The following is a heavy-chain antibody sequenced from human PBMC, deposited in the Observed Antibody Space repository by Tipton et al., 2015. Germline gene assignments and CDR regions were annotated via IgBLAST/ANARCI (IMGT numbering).Heavy chain of an antibody. CDR3: ARGDYFDY. V-gene: IGHV3-30*04. CDR1: GFTFNKYA. CDR2: ISYDGNNK. J-gene: IGHJ4*02. Sequence: SLRLSCAASGFTFNKYAMHWVRQAPGKGLEWVAVISYDGNNKDYADSVRGRFTISRDNSKNTLYLQMNSLRAEDTAVYFCARGDYFDYWGQGTLVIVSS.